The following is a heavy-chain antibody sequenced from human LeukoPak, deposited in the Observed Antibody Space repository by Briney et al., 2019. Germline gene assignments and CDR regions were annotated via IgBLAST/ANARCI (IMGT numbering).Heavy chain of an antibody. V-gene: IGHV1-2*02. Sequence: ASVKVSCKAPGYTFTGYYMHWVRQAPGQGLEWMGWINPNSGGTNYAQKFQGRVTMTRDTSISTAYMELSRLRSDDTAVYYCAREKVTIFGVVPYYYGMDVWGQGTTVTVSS. D-gene: IGHD3-3*01. CDR1: GYTFTGYY. CDR3: AREKVTIFGVVPYYYGMDV. J-gene: IGHJ6*02. CDR2: INPNSGGT.